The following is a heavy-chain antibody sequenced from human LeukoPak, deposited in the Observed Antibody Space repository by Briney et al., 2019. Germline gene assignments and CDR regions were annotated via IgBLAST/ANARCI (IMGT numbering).Heavy chain of an antibody. CDR3: ARDVGGYSSSWYPPTGFDP. Sequence: GRSLRLSCAASGFTFSSYAMHWVRQAPGKGLEWVAVISYDGSNKYYADSVKGRFTISRDNSKNTLYLQMNGLRAEDTAVYYCARDVGGYSSSWYPPTGFDPWGQGTLVTVSS. CDR2: ISYDGSNK. J-gene: IGHJ5*02. CDR1: GFTFSSYA. V-gene: IGHV3-30-3*01. D-gene: IGHD6-13*01.